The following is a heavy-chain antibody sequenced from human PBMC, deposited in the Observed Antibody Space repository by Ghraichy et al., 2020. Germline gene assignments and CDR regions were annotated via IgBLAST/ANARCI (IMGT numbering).Heavy chain of an antibody. CDR3: ARGMMYVGGLDV. V-gene: IGHV4-30-2*01. J-gene: IGHJ6*02. CDR2: IHHSGST. D-gene: IGHD2-8*01. Sequence: SETLSLTCAVSGGSISSSAYSWSWIRQPPGKGLEWIGDIHHSGSTSYSPALQSRVTISIDRSNSHFSLRLTSVTAADTAVYYCARGMMYVGGLDVWGQGTTVTVSS. CDR1: GGSISSSAYS.